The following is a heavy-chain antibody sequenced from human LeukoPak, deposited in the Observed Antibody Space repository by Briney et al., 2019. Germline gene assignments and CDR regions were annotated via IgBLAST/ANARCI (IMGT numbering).Heavy chain of an antibody. D-gene: IGHD6-13*01. CDR1: GGSFSGYY. V-gene: IGHV4-34*01. J-gene: IGHJ4*02. Sequence: SETLSLTCAVYGGSFSGYYWSWIRQPTGKGLEWIGEINHSGSTNYNPSLKSRVTISVDTSKNQFSLKLSSVTAADTAVYYCASSTSSSCDYWGQGTLVTVSS. CDR3: ASSTSSSCDY. CDR2: INHSGST.